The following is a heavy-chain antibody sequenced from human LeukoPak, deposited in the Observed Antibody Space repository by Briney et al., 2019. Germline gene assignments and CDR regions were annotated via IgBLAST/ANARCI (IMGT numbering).Heavy chain of an antibody. CDR2: IYYSGST. V-gene: IGHV4-31*03. J-gene: IGHJ4*02. CDR3: ARQVAVAGKAGFDF. CDR1: GGSISSGSYY. D-gene: IGHD6-19*01. Sequence: SETLSLTCTVSGGSISSGSYYWSWIRQHPGKGLEWIAYIYYSGSTYFNPSLESRVTISVDTSKNQFSLKLTSVTAADTAVYYCARQVAVAGKAGFDFWGQGSLVTVSS.